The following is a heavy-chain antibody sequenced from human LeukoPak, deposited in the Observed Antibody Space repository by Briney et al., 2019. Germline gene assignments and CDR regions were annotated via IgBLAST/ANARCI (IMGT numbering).Heavy chain of an antibody. CDR1: GYTFTSYG. V-gene: IGHV1-2*02. D-gene: IGHD6-6*01. J-gene: IGHJ4*02. CDR3: ARDPPSSIAGRPIFDY. CDR2: INPNSGGT. Sequence: ASVKVSCKASGYTFTSYGISWVRQAPGQGLEWTGWINPNSGGTNYAQKFQGRVTMTWDTSISTAYMELSRLTSDDTAVYYCARDPPSSIAGRPIFDYWGQGTLVTVSS.